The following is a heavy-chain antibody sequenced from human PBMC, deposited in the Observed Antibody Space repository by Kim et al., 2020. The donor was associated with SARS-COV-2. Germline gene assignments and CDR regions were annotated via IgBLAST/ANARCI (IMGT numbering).Heavy chain of an antibody. CDR2: ISYDGSNK. CDR3: ARDRSSSWYSYSQH. Sequence: GGSLRLSCAASGFTFSSYAMHWVRQAPGKGLEWVAVISYDGSNKYYVDSVKGRFTISRDNSKNTLYLQMNSLRAEDTAVYYCARDRSSSWYSYSQHWGQGTLVTVSS. V-gene: IGHV3-30*04. CDR1: GFTFSSYA. J-gene: IGHJ1*01. D-gene: IGHD6-13*01.